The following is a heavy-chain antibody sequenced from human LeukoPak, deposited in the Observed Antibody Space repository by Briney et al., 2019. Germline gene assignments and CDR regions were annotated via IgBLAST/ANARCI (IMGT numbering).Heavy chain of an antibody. CDR1: GFSFSKAW. CDR2: IKQDGSEK. D-gene: IGHD1-7*01. V-gene: IGHV3-7*01. CDR3: ATSRTFDY. J-gene: IGHJ4*02. Sequence: TGGSLRLSCAASGFSFSKAWMNWVRQAPGKGLEWVANIKQDGSEKYYVDSVKGRFTISRDNAENSLYLQMNSLRAEDTAVYYCATSRTFDYWGQGTLVTVSS.